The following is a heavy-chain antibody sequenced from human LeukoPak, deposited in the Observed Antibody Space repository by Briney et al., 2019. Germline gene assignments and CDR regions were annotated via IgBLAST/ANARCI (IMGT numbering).Heavy chain of an antibody. J-gene: IGHJ4*02. CDR2: ISSSSSYT. CDR3: ARDQNSYGYCYFDY. CDR1: GFTFSSYN. D-gene: IGHD5-18*01. Sequence: PGGSLRLSCAASGFTFSSYNMNWVCQAPGKGLEWVSSISSSSSYTYYAASVKGRFTISRDNAKNSLYLQMNSLRAEDTAVYYCARDQNSYGYCYFDYWGQGTLVTASS. V-gene: IGHV3-21*01.